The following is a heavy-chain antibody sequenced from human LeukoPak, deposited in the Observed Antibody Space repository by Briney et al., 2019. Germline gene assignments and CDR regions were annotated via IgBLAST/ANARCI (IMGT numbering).Heavy chain of an antibody. CDR2: ISGSGGTA. D-gene: IGHD3-22*01. Sequence: GGSLRLSCAASGLTFSIYAMSWVRQAPGKGLEWGSAISGSGGTAYYADSVKGRFTISSDNSKNTLYLQMNSLRAEDTAVYYCAKKGYYDGSGYYMYYFDHWGQGTLVTVSS. CDR1: GLTFSIYA. J-gene: IGHJ4*02. V-gene: IGHV3-23*01. CDR3: AKKGYYDGSGYYMYYFDH.